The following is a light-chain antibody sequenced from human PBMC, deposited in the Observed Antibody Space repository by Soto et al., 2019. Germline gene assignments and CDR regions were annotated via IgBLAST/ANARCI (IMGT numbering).Light chain of an antibody. CDR2: AAS. CDR3: QQSFLTLVT. Sequence: DIQMTQSPSSLSASVGDRVTITCRASQSISTYLNWYQQKPGKAPKLLIYAASSLQSGVPSRFSGRGAGTDFTLTINNLQPDDFATSYCQQSFLTLVTFGQGTRLEIK. CDR1: QSISTY. J-gene: IGKJ5*01. V-gene: IGKV1-39*01.